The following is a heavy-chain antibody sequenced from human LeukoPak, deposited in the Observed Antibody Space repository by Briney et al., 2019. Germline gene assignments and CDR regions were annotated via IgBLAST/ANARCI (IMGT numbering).Heavy chain of an antibody. D-gene: IGHD1-26*01. J-gene: IGHJ4*02. CDR2: IYYSGST. Sequence: NPSETLSLTCTASGGSISSSSYYWGWIRQPPGKGLEWIGSIYYSGSTYYNPSLKSRVTISVDTSKNQFSLKLSSVTAADTAVYYCARTYSGSYYYWGQGTLVTVSS. CDR1: GGSISSSSYY. CDR3: ARTYSGSYYY. V-gene: IGHV4-39*01.